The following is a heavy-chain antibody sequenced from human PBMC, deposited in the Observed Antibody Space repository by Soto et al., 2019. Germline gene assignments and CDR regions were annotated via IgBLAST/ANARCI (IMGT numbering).Heavy chain of an antibody. CDR2: IYVTGAV. V-gene: IGHV4-31*03. CDR1: GAALNSGNYY. Sequence: PSETLSLTCSVSGAALNSGNYYWSWIRQVPGKGLEWIGHIYVTGAVDYNPSLRDRITISQDTSERQFSLNLRLVTAADTAVYYCARLRIATNNSKWFVPWGPGTLLTVSS. J-gene: IGHJ5*02. CDR3: ARLRIATNNSKWFVP. D-gene: IGHD2-21*01.